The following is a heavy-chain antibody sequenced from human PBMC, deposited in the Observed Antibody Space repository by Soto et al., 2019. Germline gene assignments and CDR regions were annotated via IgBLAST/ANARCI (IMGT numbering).Heavy chain of an antibody. CDR1: GYSFTNNW. CDR3: ARHNRYSSTWFEGWFDP. J-gene: IGHJ5*02. D-gene: IGHD6-13*01. Sequence: GESLKISCKSSGYSFTNNWIGWVRQMPGKGLEWMGIIYPDDSDTRYSPSFQGQVTISADKSINTAYLQWSSLKASDTAMYYCARHNRYSSTWFEGWFDPWGQGTLVTVSS. CDR2: IYPDDSDT. V-gene: IGHV5-51*01.